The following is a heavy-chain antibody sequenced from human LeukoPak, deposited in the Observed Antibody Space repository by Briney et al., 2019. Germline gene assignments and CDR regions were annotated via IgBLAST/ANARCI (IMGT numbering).Heavy chain of an antibody. J-gene: IGHJ6*03. CDR3: ARALTQQQLGYYYYYYMDV. CDR1: GFTFSSYE. Sequence: GGSLRLSCAASGFTFSSYEMNWVRQAPGKGLEWVSYISSSGSTIYYADSVKGRFTISRDNAKNSLYLQMNSLRAEDTAVYYCARALTQQQLGYYYYYYMDVWGKGTTVTISS. V-gene: IGHV3-48*03. CDR2: ISSSGSTI. D-gene: IGHD6-13*01.